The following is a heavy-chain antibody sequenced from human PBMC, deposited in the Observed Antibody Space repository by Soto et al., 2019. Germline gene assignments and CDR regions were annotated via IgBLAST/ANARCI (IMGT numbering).Heavy chain of an antibody. Sequence: QVHLVESGGGVVQPGGSLRLSCAGSGFTFSDYGMHWVRQAPGKGREWVAVLWYDGSGEYYTDSVRGRFTISRVNSKNTLYLQMNNLRDEETGVYYCARDSVRFLEHFSKDYFDYWGQGTRVTVSS. CDR2: LWYDGSGE. V-gene: IGHV3-33*08. J-gene: IGHJ4*02. CDR3: ARDSVRFLEHFSKDYFDY. D-gene: IGHD3-3*01. CDR1: GFTFSDYG.